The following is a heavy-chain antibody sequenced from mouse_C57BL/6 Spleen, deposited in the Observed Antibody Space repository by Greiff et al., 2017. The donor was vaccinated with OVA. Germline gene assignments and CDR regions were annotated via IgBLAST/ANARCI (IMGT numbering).Heavy chain of an antibody. CDR2: IDPETGGT. Sequence: VQLQQSGAELVRPGASVTLSCKASGYTFTDYEMHWVKQTPVHGLEWIGAIDPETGGTAYNQKFKGKAILTADKSSSTAYMELRSLTSEDSAVYYCTKGRNSPFAYWGQGTLVTVSA. J-gene: IGHJ3*01. CDR1: GYTFTDYE. CDR3: TKGRNSPFAY. V-gene: IGHV1-15*01.